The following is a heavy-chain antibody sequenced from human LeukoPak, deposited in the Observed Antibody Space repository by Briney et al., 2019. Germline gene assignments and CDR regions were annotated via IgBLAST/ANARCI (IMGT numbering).Heavy chain of an antibody. Sequence: GGSLRLSCAASGFTFSSFGMHWVRQAPGKGLEWVAFIRYDGSNKKYADSVKGRFAISRDNSKNTLFLQMNSLRPEDTAVYYCAKDYGITGTGGAWLDSWGQGTLVIVSS. J-gene: IGHJ5*01. CDR3: AKDYGITGTGGAWLDS. CDR1: GFTFSSFG. V-gene: IGHV3-30*02. CDR2: IRYDGSNK. D-gene: IGHD1-20*01.